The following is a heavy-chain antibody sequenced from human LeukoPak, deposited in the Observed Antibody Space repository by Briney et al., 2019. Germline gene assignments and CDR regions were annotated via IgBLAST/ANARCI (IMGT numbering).Heavy chain of an antibody. CDR3: ARGTPYCSSASCYNY. J-gene: IGHJ4*02. CDR2: MNPNSGNT. V-gene: IGHV1-8*01. D-gene: IGHD2-2*02. Sequence: ASVKVSCKASGYTFTSYDINWARQAPGQGLEWMGWMNPNSGNTGYAQKFQGRLTMTRDTSVSTGYMELRSLRSEDTAVYYCARGTPYCSSASCYNYWGQGTLVAVSS. CDR1: GYTFTSYD.